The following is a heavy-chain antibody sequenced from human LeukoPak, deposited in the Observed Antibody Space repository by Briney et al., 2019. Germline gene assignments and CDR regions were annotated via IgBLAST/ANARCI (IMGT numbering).Heavy chain of an antibody. Sequence: GGSLRLSCAASGFTVSSNYMSWVRQAPGKGLEWVSVIYSGGSTYYADSVKGRFTISRDDSKNTLYLQMNSLRAEDTAVYYCARDKRLLVRWGFDPWGQGTLVTVSS. D-gene: IGHD3-10*01. V-gene: IGHV3-53*01. CDR3: ARDKRLLVRWGFDP. CDR2: IYSGGST. CDR1: GFTVSSNY. J-gene: IGHJ5*02.